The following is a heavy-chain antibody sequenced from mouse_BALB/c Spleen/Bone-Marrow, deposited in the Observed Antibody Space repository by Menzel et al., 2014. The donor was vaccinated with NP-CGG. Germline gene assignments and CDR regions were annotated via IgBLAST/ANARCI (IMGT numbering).Heavy chain of an antibody. J-gene: IGHJ4*01. D-gene: IGHD1-1*01. V-gene: IGHV1-87*01. Sequence: SGAELARPGASVKLPCKASGYTFTSYWLQWVKQRPGQGLEWIGAIYPGDGDTRNTQKFKGKATLTADKSSSTAYMQLRSLASEDSAVYYCARNYYHGSSSSAMDSSGFRASVTVS. CDR1: GYTFTSYW. CDR3: ARNYYHGSSSSAMDS. CDR2: IYPGDGDT.